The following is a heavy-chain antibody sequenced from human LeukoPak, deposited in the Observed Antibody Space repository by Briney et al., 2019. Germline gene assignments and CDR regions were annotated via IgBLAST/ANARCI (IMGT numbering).Heavy chain of an antibody. V-gene: IGHV4-34*01. J-gene: IGHJ6*02. CDR2: INHSGST. CDR1: GGSFSGYY. Sequence: SETLFLTCVVYGGSFSGYYWSWIRQPPGKGLEWIGEINHSGSTNYNPSLKSRVTISVDTSKNQFSLKLSSVTAADTAVYYCARVRQPRCMDVWGQGTTVTVSS. CDR3: ARVRQPRCMDV. D-gene: IGHD3-10*01.